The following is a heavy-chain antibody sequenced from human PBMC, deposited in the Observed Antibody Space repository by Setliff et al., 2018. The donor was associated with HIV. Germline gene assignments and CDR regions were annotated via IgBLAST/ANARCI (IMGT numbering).Heavy chain of an antibody. CDR2: INGGNGRT. Sequence: VASVKVSCKTSGYSFTNYAIHWVRQAPGQGLEWMGWINGGNGRTEYSQKFQGRVTITRDPSASTDYMELSSLGSEDTAVYYCARDSESYRSGWYLGAHWFDPWGQGTLVTVSS. V-gene: IGHV1-3*01. CDR1: GYSFTNYA. J-gene: IGHJ5*02. D-gene: IGHD6-19*01. CDR3: ARDSESYRSGWYLGAHWFDP.